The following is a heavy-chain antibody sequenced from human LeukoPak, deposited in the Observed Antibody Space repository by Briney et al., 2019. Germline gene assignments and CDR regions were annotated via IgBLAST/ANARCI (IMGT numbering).Heavy chain of an antibody. V-gene: IGHV4-59*01. J-gene: IGHJ4*02. CDR1: GGSISSYY. CDR3: ARALDMVRGVINYFDY. D-gene: IGHD3-10*01. CDR2: IYYSGST. Sequence: PSETLSLTCTVSGGSISSYYWSWIRQPPGKGLEWIGYIYYSGSTNYNPSLKSRVTISVDTSKNQFSLKLSSVTAADTAVYYCARALDMVRGVINYFDYWGQGTLVTVSS.